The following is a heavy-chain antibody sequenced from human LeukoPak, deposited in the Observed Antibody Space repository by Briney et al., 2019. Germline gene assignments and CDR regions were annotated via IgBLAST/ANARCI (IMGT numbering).Heavy chain of an antibody. Sequence: PGGSLRLSCAASGFTFSSYWIHWVRQAPGKGLVWVSDIDSDGSNTNYADSVKGRFTISRDNAKHTVYLEMNSLRADDTAVYYCARGGNYVQEAFDYWGQGTLVTVSS. CDR3: ARGGNYVQEAFDY. D-gene: IGHD1-26*01. J-gene: IGHJ4*02. CDR2: IDSDGSNT. CDR1: GFTFSSYW. V-gene: IGHV3-74*01.